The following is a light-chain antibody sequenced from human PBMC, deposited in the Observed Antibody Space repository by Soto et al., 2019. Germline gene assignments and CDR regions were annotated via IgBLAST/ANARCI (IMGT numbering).Light chain of an antibody. J-gene: IGKJ1*01. Sequence: EIVLTQSPATLSLSPVERATLSCMASQSVRSSFLAWYQQKPGQAPRLLIYGTSSRATGIPDRFSGSGSGTDFTLTVSRLEPEDFAVYFCQQYGSSPWTFGQGTKVDIK. CDR1: QSVRSSF. V-gene: IGKV3-20*01. CDR2: GTS. CDR3: QQYGSSPWT.